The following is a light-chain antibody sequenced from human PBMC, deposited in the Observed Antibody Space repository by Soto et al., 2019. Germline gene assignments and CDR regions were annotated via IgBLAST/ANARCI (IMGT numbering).Light chain of an antibody. V-gene: IGLV2-14*01. CDR1: SSDVGGYNY. CDR3: TSYTSSSPYV. J-gene: IGLJ1*01. CDR2: EVR. Sequence: QSALTQPASVSGSPGQSITISCTGTSSDVGGYNYVSWYQQHPGKAPKLMIYEVRNRPSGISNRFSGSKSGNTASLTISGLQAGDEADYYCTSYTSSSPYVFGTGTKVTVL.